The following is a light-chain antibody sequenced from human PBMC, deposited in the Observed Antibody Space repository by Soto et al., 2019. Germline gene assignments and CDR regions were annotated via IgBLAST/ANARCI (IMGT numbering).Light chain of an antibody. Sequence: QSVLTQPASVSGSPGQSITISCTGTSSDVGAYNYVSWYQHHPGKVPKLLIYEVTNRPSGVSDRFSGSKSGNTASMTISRLQAKDEADYYCSSKRDSSNLVVFGTGTKVNGL. CDR3: SSKRDSSNLVV. CDR1: SSDVGAYNY. CDR2: EVT. J-gene: IGLJ1*01. V-gene: IGLV2-14*01.